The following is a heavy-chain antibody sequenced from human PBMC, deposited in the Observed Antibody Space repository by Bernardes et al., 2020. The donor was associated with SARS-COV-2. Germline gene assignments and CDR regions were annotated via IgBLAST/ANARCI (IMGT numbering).Heavy chain of an antibody. Sequence: SETLSLTCTVSGGSISSYYWSWIRQPAGKGLEWIGRIYTSGSTNYNPSLKSRVTMSVDTSKNQFSLKLSRLRSDDTAVYYCARAPVLWFGELESWGQGTLVTVSS. CDR2: IYTSGST. CDR1: GGSISSYY. J-gene: IGHJ4*02. CDR3: ARAPVLWFGELES. V-gene: IGHV4-4*07. D-gene: IGHD3-10*01.